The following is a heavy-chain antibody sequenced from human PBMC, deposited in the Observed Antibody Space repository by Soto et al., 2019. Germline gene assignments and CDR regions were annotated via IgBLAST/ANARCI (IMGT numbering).Heavy chain of an antibody. V-gene: IGHV1-18*01. D-gene: IGHD5-12*01. CDR2: ISAYNGNT. Sequence: ASVKVSCKASGYTFTSYGISWVRQAPGQGLEWMGWISAYNGNTNYAQKLQGRVTMTTDTSTSTAYMELRSLRSDDTAVYYCARDLPEMATEQYYFEYWGQGTLVTVSS. CDR3: ARDLPEMATEQYYFEY. CDR1: GYTFTSYG. J-gene: IGHJ4*02.